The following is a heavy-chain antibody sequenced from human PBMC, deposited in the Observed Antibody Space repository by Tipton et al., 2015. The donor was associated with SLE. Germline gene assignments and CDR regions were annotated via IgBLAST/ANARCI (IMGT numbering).Heavy chain of an antibody. CDR2: IRYDGSKN. CDR3: TADTPRDY. J-gene: IGHJ4*02. Sequence: SLRLSCAASGFTFSDYGMHWVRQAPGKGLEWVAFIRYDGSKNYYADSVKGRFTISRDNSKNTLYLQMNSLRAEDTAVYYCTADTPRDYWGQGTLVTVSS. V-gene: IGHV3-30*02. D-gene: IGHD5-18*01. CDR1: GFTFSDYG.